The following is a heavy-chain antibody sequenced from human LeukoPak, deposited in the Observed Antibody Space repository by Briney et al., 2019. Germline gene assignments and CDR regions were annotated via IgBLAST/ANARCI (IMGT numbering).Heavy chain of an antibody. V-gene: IGHV1-2*02. CDR2: INPNSGGT. CDR3: ARDGDYEGYYYGMDV. Sequence: ASVKVSRKASGYTFTGYYMHWVRQAPGQGLEWMGWINPNSGGTNYAQKFQGRVTMTRDTSISTAYMELSRLRSDDTAVYYCARDGDYEGYYYGMDVWGQGTTVTVSS. D-gene: IGHD4-17*01. J-gene: IGHJ6*02. CDR1: GYTFTGYY.